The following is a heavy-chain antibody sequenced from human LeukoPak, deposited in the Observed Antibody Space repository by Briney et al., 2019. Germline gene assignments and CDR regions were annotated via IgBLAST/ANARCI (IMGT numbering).Heavy chain of an antibody. CDR2: ISTDGSST. D-gene: IGHD3-22*01. CDR3: ARDGPPYYYDSSGYSQRDFQH. Sequence: PGGSLRLSCAASGFTFSNYWMHWVRQAPGKGLVWVSRISTDGSSTDYADSVKGRFTISRDNAKNTLYLQMNSLRAEDTAVYYCARDGPPYYYDSSGYSQRDFQHWGQGTLVTVSS. V-gene: IGHV3-74*01. J-gene: IGHJ1*01. CDR1: GFTFSNYW.